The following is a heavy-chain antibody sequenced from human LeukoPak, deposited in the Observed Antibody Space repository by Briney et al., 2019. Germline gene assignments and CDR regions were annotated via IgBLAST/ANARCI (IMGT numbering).Heavy chain of an antibody. Sequence: GGSLRLSCAASGFTFTNNWMSWVRQAPGKGLEWVANIKSDGSEKYYVDSVEGRFTISRDNAKNTVSLQMDSLRGEDMAVYYCVRALGSPTADHWGQGTLVTVSS. J-gene: IGHJ4*02. CDR1: GFTFTNNW. CDR3: VRALGSPTADH. CDR2: IKSDGSEK. V-gene: IGHV3-7*01. D-gene: IGHD3-16*01.